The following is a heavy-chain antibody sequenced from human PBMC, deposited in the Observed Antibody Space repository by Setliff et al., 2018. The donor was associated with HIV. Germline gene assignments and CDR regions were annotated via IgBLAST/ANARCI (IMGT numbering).Heavy chain of an antibody. CDR3: ARGLGNFVPDLIGYFDY. V-gene: IGHV1-18*04. J-gene: IGHJ4*02. CDR1: GYTFRRFG. D-gene: IGHD3-3*02. CDR2: ISASNGDT. Sequence: ASVKVSCKASGYTFRRFGITWVRQAPGQGLEWMGWISASNGDTNYAQKFQGRVTMTTDTSTSTAYMELRNLRSEDAAIYYCARGLGNFVPDLIGYFDYWGQGTLVTVSS.